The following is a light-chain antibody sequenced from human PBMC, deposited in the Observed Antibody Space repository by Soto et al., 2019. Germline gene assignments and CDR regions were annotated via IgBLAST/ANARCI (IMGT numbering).Light chain of an antibody. CDR3: SSYTSSSTPV. CDR1: SSDVGGYNY. J-gene: IGLJ2*01. Sequence: QSALTQPASVSGSPGQSITISCTGTSSDVGGYNYVSWYQQHPGKAHKLMIYEVSNRPSGVSNRFSGSKSGNTASLTISGIQAEDEADYYCSSYTSSSTPVFGGGTKLTVL. V-gene: IGLV2-14*01. CDR2: EVS.